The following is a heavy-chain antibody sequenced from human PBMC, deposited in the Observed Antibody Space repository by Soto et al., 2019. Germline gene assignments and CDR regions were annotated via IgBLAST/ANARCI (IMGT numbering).Heavy chain of an antibody. J-gene: IGHJ6*02. CDR2: IIPIFGTA. Sequence: SVKVSCQASVGTLIRYAIIWGRQAPGEGLEGVGGIIPIFGTANYAQKFQGRVTITADESTSTAYMELSSLRSEATAAYYCARGSVERVGPRDYYYYGMDVWGQGTTVTVSS. V-gene: IGHV1-69*01. CDR3: ARGSVERVGPRDYYYYGMDV. D-gene: IGHD3-3*01. CDR1: VGTLIRYA.